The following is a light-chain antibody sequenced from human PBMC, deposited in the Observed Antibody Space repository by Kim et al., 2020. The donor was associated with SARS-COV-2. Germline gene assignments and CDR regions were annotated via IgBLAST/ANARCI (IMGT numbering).Light chain of an antibody. Sequence: QSALTQPASVSGSPRQSITTSCTGTSSDVGGYNFVSWYQQYPGKAPKLVISDVSKRPSGVSNRFSGSKSGNTASLTISGVQAEDEAVYYCSSYTTSSTWVFGGGTQLTVL. V-gene: IGLV2-14*03. CDR2: DVS. CDR1: SSDVGGYNF. J-gene: IGLJ3*02. CDR3: SSYTTSSTWV.